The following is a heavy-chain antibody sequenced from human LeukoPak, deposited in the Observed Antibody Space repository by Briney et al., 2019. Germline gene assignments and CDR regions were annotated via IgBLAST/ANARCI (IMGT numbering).Heavy chain of an antibody. V-gene: IGHV4-34*01. Sequence: SETLSLTCAVYGGSFSGYFWSWIRQSPGKGLEWIGEISDDGTTNYNPSLKSRVILSVDKSKSHFSLQLNPLSAADTAVYYCARGLRSFGRDSGSYIDYWGQGTLVTVSS. CDR1: GGSFSGYF. CDR3: ARGLRSFGRDSGSYIDY. D-gene: IGHD1-26*01. CDR2: ISDDGTT. J-gene: IGHJ4*02.